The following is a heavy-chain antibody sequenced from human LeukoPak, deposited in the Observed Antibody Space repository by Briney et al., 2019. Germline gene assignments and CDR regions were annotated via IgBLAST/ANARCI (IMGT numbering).Heavy chain of an antibody. D-gene: IGHD6-6*01. CDR1: GGSISSRSYY. V-gene: IGHV4-39*01. J-gene: IGHJ5*02. Sequence: SETLSLTCTVSGGSISSRSYYWGWIRQPPGKGLVWIGSIYYSGSTYYNPSLKSRVTISVDTSKNQFSLKLSSVTAADTAVYYCARHSRIAARNWFDPWGQGTLVTVSS. CDR3: ARHSRIAARNWFDP. CDR2: IYYSGST.